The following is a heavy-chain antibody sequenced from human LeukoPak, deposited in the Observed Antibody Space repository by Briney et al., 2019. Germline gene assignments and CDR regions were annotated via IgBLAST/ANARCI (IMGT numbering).Heavy chain of an antibody. Sequence: SGGSLRLSCAASGFTFSSYSMNWVRQAPGKGLEWVSSISSSSSYIYYADSVKGRFTISRDNAKNSLYLQMNSLRAEDTAVYYCARGNTMVRGVYFDYWGQGTLVTVSS. CDR2: ISSSSSYI. J-gene: IGHJ4*02. D-gene: IGHD3-10*01. CDR3: ARGNTMVRGVYFDY. V-gene: IGHV3-21*01. CDR1: GFTFSSYS.